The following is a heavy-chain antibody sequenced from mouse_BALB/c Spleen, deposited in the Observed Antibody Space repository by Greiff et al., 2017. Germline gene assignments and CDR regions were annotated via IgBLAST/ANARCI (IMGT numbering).Heavy chain of an antibody. Sequence: EVMLVESGGGLVQPGGSRKLSCAASGFTFSSFGMHWVRQAPEKGLEWVAYISSGSSNIYYADTVKGRFTISRDNPKNTLFLQMTSLRSEDTAMYYCARDYGYYYAMDYWGQGTSVTVSS. V-gene: IGHV5-17*02. J-gene: IGHJ4*01. CDR1: GFTFSSFG. CDR3: ARDYGYYYAMDY. D-gene: IGHD1-2*01. CDR2: ISSGSSNI.